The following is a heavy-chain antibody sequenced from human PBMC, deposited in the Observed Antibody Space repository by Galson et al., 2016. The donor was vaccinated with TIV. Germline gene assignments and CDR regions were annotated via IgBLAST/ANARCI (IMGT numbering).Heavy chain of an antibody. Sequence: SVKVSCKASGYIFANYYIHWVRQAPGQGLEWTGWINADSGGTIYAQKFQGRVAMTRDTSINTAYLELSGMKSDDTAVYYCARVNWARAFDYWGQGALVTVSS. J-gene: IGHJ4*02. CDR2: INADSGGT. D-gene: IGHD7-27*01. V-gene: IGHV1-2*02. CDR3: ARVNWARAFDY. CDR1: GYIFANYY.